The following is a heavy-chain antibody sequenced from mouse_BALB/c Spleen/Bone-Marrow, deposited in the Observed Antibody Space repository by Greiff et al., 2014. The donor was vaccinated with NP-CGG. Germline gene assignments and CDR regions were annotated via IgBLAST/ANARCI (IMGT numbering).Heavy chain of an antibody. CDR2: IDPANCNT. V-gene: IGHV14-3*02. CDR1: GLNIKDTY. J-gene: IGHJ3*01. CDR3: AAYYYGTYGFAY. Sequence: VQLQQSGAELVKPGASVKLSCTASGLNIKDTYMHWVKQRPEQGLEWIGRIDPANCNTKYDPKFQGKATITADTSSNTAYLQLSSLTSEDTAVYYCAAYYYGTYGFAYWGQGTLVTVSA. D-gene: IGHD1-1*01.